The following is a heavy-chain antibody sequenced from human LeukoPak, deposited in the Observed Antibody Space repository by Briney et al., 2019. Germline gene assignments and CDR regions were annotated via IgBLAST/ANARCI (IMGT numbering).Heavy chain of an antibody. D-gene: IGHD3-22*01. Sequence: QSGGSLRLSCAASGFTFRTYAMSWVRQAPGRGLEWVSVISGSGGTTHYADSVKGRFTISRDNSKNTLCLQMNSLRTEDTAVYYCATDYYDSSGDYTVDSWGQGTLVTVSS. CDR2: ISGSGGTT. J-gene: IGHJ4*02. CDR3: ATDYYDSSGDYTVDS. V-gene: IGHV3-23*01. CDR1: GFTFRTYA.